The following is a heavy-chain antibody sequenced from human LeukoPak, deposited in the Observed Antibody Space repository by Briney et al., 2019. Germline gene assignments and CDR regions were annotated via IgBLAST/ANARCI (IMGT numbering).Heavy chain of an antibody. CDR3: ARVRGDSPVV. CDR1: GGSISSYY. Sequence: SETLSLTCTVSGGSISSYYWSWIRQPPGKGLEWIGYIDYSGGTNYNPSLNSRVTISLDTSRNQFSLRLSSVTAADTAVYYCARVRGDSPVVWGQGTLVTVSP. J-gene: IGHJ4*02. CDR2: IDYSGGT. D-gene: IGHD4-17*01. V-gene: IGHV4-59*01.